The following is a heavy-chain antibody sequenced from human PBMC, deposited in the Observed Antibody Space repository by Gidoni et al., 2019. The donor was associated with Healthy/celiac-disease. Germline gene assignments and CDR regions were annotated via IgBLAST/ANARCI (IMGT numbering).Heavy chain of an antibody. V-gene: IGHV4-4*02. CDR1: GGSISSSNC. CDR3: ARCVFPECTGGVGYTAYYGMYV. D-gene: IGHD2-8*02. J-gene: IGHJ6*02. CDR2: IYHSWST. Sequence: LRESGPGLVKPSGTLSLTCAVSGGSISSSNCWSWVRQPPGKGLEWIGEIYHSWSTNYNPSLKSRVTISVDKSKNQFSRKRSSVTAADTAVYYCARCVFPECTGGVGYTAYYGMYVWGQGTTVTVSS.